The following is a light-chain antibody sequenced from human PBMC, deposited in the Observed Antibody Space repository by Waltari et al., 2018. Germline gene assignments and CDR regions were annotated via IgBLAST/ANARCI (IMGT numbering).Light chain of an antibody. CDR1: QSVSTS. V-gene: IGKV3-11*01. J-gene: IGKJ5*01. Sequence: ETVLTQSPATLSLSPGERATLSCRASQSVSTSLGWYQQKPGQAPRLLIYDVSSRATDIPARFSGSGSGTDFTLTISSLEPEDFAVYYCQQRSNWPSITFGQGTRLEIK. CDR3: QQRSNWPSIT. CDR2: DVS.